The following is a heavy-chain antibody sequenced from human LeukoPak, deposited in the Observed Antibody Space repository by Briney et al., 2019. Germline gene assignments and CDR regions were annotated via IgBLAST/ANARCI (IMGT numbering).Heavy chain of an antibody. Sequence: GGSLRLSCAASGFTFSNTWMSWVRQAPGKGLEWVGRIKSKTDGGTTDYAAPVKGRFSISRDDSEQTLYLQMSSLKTEDTAVYYCTTAIRWVVVIDYWGQGALVTVSS. V-gene: IGHV3-15*01. CDR2: IKSKTDGGTT. CDR1: GFTFSNTW. D-gene: IGHD3-22*01. J-gene: IGHJ4*02. CDR3: TTAIRWVVVIDY.